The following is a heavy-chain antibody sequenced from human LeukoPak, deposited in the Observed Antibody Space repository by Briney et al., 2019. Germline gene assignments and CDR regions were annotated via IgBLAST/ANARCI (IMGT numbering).Heavy chain of an antibody. CDR2: IYYTGGT. CDR3: ARTLEITFGGVIRYYYGMDV. V-gene: IGHV4-39*01. D-gene: IGHD3-16*02. CDR1: GGSITTSSYY. Sequence: SETLSLTCSVSGGSITTSSYYWGWIRQPPEKGLEWIGSIYYTGGTYYSPSLKSRVTISVDTSKNQFSLKLSSVSAADTAVYYCARTLEITFGGVIRYYYGMDVWGQGTTVTVSS. J-gene: IGHJ6*02.